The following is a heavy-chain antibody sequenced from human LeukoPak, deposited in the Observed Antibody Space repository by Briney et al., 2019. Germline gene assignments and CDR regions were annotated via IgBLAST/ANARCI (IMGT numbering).Heavy chain of an antibody. D-gene: IGHD3-10*01. CDR2: INWNGGST. V-gene: IGHV3-20*04. CDR3: ARGPPYYYGSGSSLRGAFDN. J-gene: IGHJ3*02. CDR1: GFTFDDYG. Sequence: GGSLRLSCAASGFTFDDYGMSWVRQAPGKGLEWVSGINWNGGSTGYADSVKGRFTISRDNAKNSLYLQMNSLRAEDTALYYCARGPPYYYGSGSSLRGAFDNWGQGTMVTVSS.